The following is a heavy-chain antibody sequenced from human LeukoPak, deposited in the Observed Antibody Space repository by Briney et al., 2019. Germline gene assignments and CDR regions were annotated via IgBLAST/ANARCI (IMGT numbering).Heavy chain of an antibody. CDR3: ARRNYHDSSGTDY. CDR1: GGSISSSSYY. D-gene: IGHD3-22*01. CDR2: IYYSGST. J-gene: IGHJ4*02. Sequence: SETLSLTCTVSGGSISSSSYYWGWIRQPPGKGLEWIGSIYYSGSTYYNPSLKSRVTISVDTSKNQFSLKLSSVTAADTAVYYCARRNYHDSSGTDYWGQGTLVTVSS. V-gene: IGHV4-39*01.